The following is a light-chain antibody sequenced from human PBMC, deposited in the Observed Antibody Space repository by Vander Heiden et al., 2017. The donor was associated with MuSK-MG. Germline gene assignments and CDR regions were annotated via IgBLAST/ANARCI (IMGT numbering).Light chain of an antibody. CDR1: QSISTW. Sequence: IQMTQSPSTLSASVGDRVTITCRASQSISTWLAWYQQKPGKVPKLLIYKASSLESGVPSRFSGSGSGTEFTLTISSLQPDDFATYYCQQYNSYWTFGQGTKVEI. J-gene: IGKJ1*01. CDR3: QQYNSYWT. V-gene: IGKV1-5*03. CDR2: KAS.